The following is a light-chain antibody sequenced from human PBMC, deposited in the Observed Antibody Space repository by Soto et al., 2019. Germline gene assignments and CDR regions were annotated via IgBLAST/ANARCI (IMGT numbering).Light chain of an antibody. CDR2: DAS. J-gene: IGKJ5*01. Sequence: EIVLTQSPATLSLSPGERTTLSCRASQSVSSYLAWYQQRPGQAPRLLIYDASNRATGIPARFSASGSGTDFTLTISSLEPEDFAVYYCQQRSKWPITFGQGTRLEIK. CDR1: QSVSSY. CDR3: QQRSKWPIT. V-gene: IGKV3-11*01.